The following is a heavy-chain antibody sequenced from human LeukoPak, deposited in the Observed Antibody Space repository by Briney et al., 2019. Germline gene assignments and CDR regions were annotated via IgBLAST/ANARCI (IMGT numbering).Heavy chain of an antibody. CDR1: GFTFSSYS. CDR3: ASGSYGSGFYYFYYMDV. J-gene: IGHJ6*03. CDR2: ISSSSYI. D-gene: IGHD3-10*01. V-gene: IGHV3-21*01. Sequence: GGSLRLSCAASGFTFSSYSMNWVRQAPGKGLEWVSSISSSSYIYYADSVKGRFTISRDNAKNSVSLQMNSLRAEDTAVYYCASGSYGSGFYYFYYMDVWGKGTTVTVSS.